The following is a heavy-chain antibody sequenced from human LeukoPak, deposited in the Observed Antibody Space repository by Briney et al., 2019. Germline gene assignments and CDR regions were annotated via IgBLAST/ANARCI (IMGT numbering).Heavy chain of an antibody. Sequence: GGSLRLSCAASGFTFSRYWMSWVRQAPGKGLEWVANIKQDGSEKDYVDSVKGRFTISRDNAKNSLYLQMNSLRAEDTAVYYCARVGYSYGTDYWGQGTLVTVSS. CDR3: ARVGYSYGTDY. CDR2: IKQDGSEK. J-gene: IGHJ4*02. V-gene: IGHV3-7*01. D-gene: IGHD5-18*01. CDR1: GFTFSRYW.